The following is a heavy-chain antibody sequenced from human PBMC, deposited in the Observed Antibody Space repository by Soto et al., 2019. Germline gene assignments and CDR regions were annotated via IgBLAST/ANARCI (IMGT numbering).Heavy chain of an antibody. Sequence: GGSLRLSCAASGFTFSSYAMSWVRQAPGKGLEWVSAISGSGGSTYYADSVKGRFTISRDNSKNTLYLQMNSLRAEDTAVYYCAKDRIKEWELLRVGAFDIWGQGTMVTVSS. V-gene: IGHV3-23*01. CDR3: AKDRIKEWELLRVGAFDI. J-gene: IGHJ3*02. CDR1: GFTFSSYA. D-gene: IGHD1-26*01. CDR2: ISGSGGST.